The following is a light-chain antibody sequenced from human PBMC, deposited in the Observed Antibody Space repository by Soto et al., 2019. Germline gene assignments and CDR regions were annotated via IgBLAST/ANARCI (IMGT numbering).Light chain of an antibody. CDR2: GAS. CDR1: QSVSSN. Sequence: EIVMTQSPGTLSVSPGERATLFCRASQSVSSNLAWYQQKPGQAPRLLIYGASTRATGIPARFSGSGSGTEFTLTISSLQSEDFAVYYCQQYNNWPPWTFGQGTKVDI. J-gene: IGKJ1*01. V-gene: IGKV3-15*01. CDR3: QQYNNWPPWT.